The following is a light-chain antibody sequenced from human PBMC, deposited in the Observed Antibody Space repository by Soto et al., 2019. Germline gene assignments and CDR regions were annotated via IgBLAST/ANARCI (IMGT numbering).Light chain of an antibody. J-gene: IGKJ3*01. Sequence: EIVLTQSPGTLSLSPGERATLSCRASQSFSSSYLAWYQQKPGQAPSLLIYGASSRATGIPDRFSGSGSGTDFTLTISSLEHEDFAVYYCQHYGSALFTFCPGAKVYVK. CDR2: GAS. V-gene: IGKV3-20*01. CDR3: QHYGSALFT. CDR1: QSFSSSY.